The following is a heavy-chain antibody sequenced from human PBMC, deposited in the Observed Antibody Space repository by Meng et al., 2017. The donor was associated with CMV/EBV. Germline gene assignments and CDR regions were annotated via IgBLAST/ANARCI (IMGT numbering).Heavy chain of an antibody. J-gene: IGHJ4*02. V-gene: IGHV4-38-2*02. CDR3: ARSAPYCCSTGCWDY. CDR1: GYSISSGYY. Sequence: GSLRLSCTVSGYSISSGYYWGWIRQPPGKGLEWIGSIYHSGSTYYNPSLKSRVTISVHTSKNQFSLKLSSVAAADTAVYYCARSAPYCCSTGCWDYWGQGTLVTVSS. CDR2: IYHSGST. D-gene: IGHD2-2*01.